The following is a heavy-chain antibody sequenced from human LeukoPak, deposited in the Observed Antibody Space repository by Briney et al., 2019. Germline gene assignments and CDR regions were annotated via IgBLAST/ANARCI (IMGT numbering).Heavy chain of an antibody. Sequence: SEGSLRLSCAVSGFTFSNAWMSWVRQAPEKGLEWVGRIKSKIDGGTTDYAAPVRGRFTISRDESKNTLYLQMSRLKTEDTAVYYCTTVKFGELSSHFDYWGQGTLVTVSS. CDR2: IKSKIDGGTT. CDR3: TTVKFGELSSHFDY. J-gene: IGHJ4*02. V-gene: IGHV3-15*01. CDR1: GFTFSNAW. D-gene: IGHD3-10*01.